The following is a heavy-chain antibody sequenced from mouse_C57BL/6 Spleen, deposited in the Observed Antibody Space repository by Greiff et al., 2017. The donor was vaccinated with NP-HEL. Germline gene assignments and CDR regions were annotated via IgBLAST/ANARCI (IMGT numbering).Heavy chain of an antibody. Sequence: QVQLQQPGAELAKPGASVKLSCKASGYTFTSYWMQWVKQRPGQGLEWIGEIYPSDSYTNYNQKFKGKATLTADKSSSTAYMQLSSLTSEVSAVYYCARRDYAFDYWGQGTTLTVSS. CDR2: IYPSDSYT. CDR1: GYTFTSYW. CDR3: ARRDYAFDY. J-gene: IGHJ2*01. D-gene: IGHD2-4*01. V-gene: IGHV1-50*01.